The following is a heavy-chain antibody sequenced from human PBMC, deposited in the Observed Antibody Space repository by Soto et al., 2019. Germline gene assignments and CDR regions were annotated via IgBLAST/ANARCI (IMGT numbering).Heavy chain of an antibody. CDR2: ISSGSSYI. Sequence: GGSLRLSCAASGFIFSSYSMNWVRQAPGKGLEWVSSISSGSSYIYYADSVKGRFTISRDNAKNSLYLQMNSLRAEDTAVYYCARQHASSSSIWGQGTRVTVSS. J-gene: IGHJ4*02. CDR3: ARQHASSSSI. D-gene: IGHD6-6*01. CDR1: GFIFSSYS. V-gene: IGHV3-21*01.